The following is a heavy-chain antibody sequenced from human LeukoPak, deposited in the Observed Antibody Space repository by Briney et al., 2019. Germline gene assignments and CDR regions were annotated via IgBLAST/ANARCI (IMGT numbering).Heavy chain of an antibody. CDR1: GFTFSSYG. J-gene: IGHJ6*02. V-gene: IGHV3-30*18. CDR2: ISYDGSNK. Sequence: TGGSLRLSCAASGFTFSSYGMHWVRQAPGKGLEWVAVISYDGSNKYYADSVKGRFTISRDNSKNTLYLQMNSLRAEDTAVYYCAKVMVRGVIEDYYYYYGMDVWGQGTTVTVSS. D-gene: IGHD3-10*01. CDR3: AKVMVRGVIEDYYYYYGMDV.